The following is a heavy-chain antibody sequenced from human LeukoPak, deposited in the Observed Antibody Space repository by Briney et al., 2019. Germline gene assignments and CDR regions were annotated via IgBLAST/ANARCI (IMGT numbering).Heavy chain of an antibody. CDR1: GFIFGSYS. CDR2: ITSDESTK. CDR3: ASMVADGMDV. J-gene: IGHJ6*02. D-gene: IGHD2-15*01. Sequence: QPGRSLRLSCVASGFIFGSYSMNWVRQAPGKGLEWNSYITSDESTKYYADSVKGRFTISRDNAKNSLYLQMNSLRAEDTAVYYCASMVADGMDVWGQGTTVTVSS. V-gene: IGHV3-48*04.